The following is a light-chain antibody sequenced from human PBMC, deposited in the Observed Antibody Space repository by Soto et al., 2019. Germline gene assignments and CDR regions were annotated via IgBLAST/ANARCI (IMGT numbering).Light chain of an antibody. CDR1: HDISTY. Sequence: IQLTQSPSLLSSSVGDRVTLTCRASHDISTYLAWYKQKPGKAPKLMIYEASTLQSGVPSRFRGSGSGTEFTLTISGLLPEDFATYHCQQLNTLPFTFGQGTRLEIK. CDR2: EAS. CDR3: QQLNTLPFT. J-gene: IGKJ5*01. V-gene: IGKV1-9*01.